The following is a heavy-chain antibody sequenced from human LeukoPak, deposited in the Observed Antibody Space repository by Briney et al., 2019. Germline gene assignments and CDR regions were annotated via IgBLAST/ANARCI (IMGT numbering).Heavy chain of an antibody. Sequence: GASVKVSCKASGYTFTSYDINWVRQATGQGLEWMGWMNPNSGSTGYAQKFQGRVTMTRNTSISTAYMELSSLRSEDTAVYYCALWFGDASGFDPWGQGTLVTVSS. CDR1: GYTFTSYD. CDR2: MNPNSGST. V-gene: IGHV1-8*01. CDR3: ALWFGDASGFDP. J-gene: IGHJ5*02. D-gene: IGHD3-10*01.